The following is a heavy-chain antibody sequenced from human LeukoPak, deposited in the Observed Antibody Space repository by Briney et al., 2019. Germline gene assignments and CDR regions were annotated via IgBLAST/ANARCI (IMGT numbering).Heavy chain of an antibody. J-gene: IGHJ4*01. CDR2: MNPNSGNT. CDR1: GYTFTTYD. Sequence: ASVKVSCKASGYTFTTYDINWVRQATGQGLEWMGWMNPNSGNTGYAQKFQGRVTMTRNTSISTAYMELRSLRSDDTAVYYCARGRGALFGHWGQGTLVTVSS. CDR3: ARGRGALFGH. V-gene: IGHV1-8*01. D-gene: IGHD3-10*01.